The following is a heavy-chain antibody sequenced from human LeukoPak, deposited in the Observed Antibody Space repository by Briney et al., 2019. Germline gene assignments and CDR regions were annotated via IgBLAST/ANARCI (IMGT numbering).Heavy chain of an antibody. CDR3: ARATTGEPYSWFDP. D-gene: IGHD7-27*01. CDR1: GGSISSYY. V-gene: IGHV4-59*01. Sequence: SKTLSLTCTVSGGSISSYYWSWIRQPPGKGLEWIGYIYYTGSTNYNPSLRSRVTISVDTSKNQFSLKLSSVTAADTAVYYCARATTGEPYSWFDPWGQGTLVTVSS. J-gene: IGHJ5*02. CDR2: IYYTGST.